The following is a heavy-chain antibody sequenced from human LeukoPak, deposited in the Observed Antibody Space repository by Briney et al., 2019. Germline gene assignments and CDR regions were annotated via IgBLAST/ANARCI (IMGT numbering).Heavy chain of an antibody. V-gene: IGHV3-21*01. Sequence: PGGSLRLSCAASGFTFSSYSINWVRQAPGKGLEWVSSISSSSSYIYYADSVKGRFTISRDNAKNSLYLQMNSLRAEDTALYYCARKADGSGSFDYWGQGTLVTVSS. CDR2: ISSSSSYI. D-gene: IGHD3-10*01. CDR3: ARKADGSGSFDY. CDR1: GFTFSSYS. J-gene: IGHJ4*02.